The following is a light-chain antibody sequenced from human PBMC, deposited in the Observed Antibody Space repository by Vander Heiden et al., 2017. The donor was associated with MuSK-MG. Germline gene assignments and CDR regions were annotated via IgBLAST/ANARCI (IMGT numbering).Light chain of an antibody. Sequence: SYELTQPPSVSVSPGQTASITCSGDKLGDKYACWYQQKPGQSPVLVIYQESKRPPGSPERFSGSNSGTTATLTISGTQAMDEADYSCQAGVPHVVFGGGTKLTVL. CDR3: QAGVPHVV. CDR2: QES. J-gene: IGLJ2*01. CDR1: KLGDKY. V-gene: IGLV3-1*01.